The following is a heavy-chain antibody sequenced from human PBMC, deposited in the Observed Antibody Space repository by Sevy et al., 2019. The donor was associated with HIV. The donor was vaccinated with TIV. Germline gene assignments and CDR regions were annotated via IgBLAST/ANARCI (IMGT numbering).Heavy chain of an antibody. D-gene: IGHD1-1*01. Sequence: WETLSLTCSVSGGSISSNFWTWVQQSPGKGLEWIGNIYFTGNTDYSPSLKSRVTLSLDTSKSQFSLTLKSVTAADTAIYFCARGSTTRPRVLDYWGQGTLVTVSS. CDR2: IYFTGNT. V-gene: IGHV4-59*01. CDR3: ARGSTTRPRVLDY. J-gene: IGHJ4*02. CDR1: GGSISSNF.